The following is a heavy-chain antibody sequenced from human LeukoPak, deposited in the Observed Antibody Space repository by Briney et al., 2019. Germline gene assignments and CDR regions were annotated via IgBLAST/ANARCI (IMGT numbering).Heavy chain of an antibody. D-gene: IGHD6-6*01. J-gene: IGHJ4*02. CDR2: IKSKTDGGTT. V-gene: IGHV3-15*01. Sequence: GGSLRLSCAASGFTFSNAWMSWVRQAPGKGLECVGRIKSKTDGGTTDYAAPVKGRFTISRDDSKSTLYLQMNSLKTEDTAVYYCTTDYPIAARPRMNYWGQGTLVAVSS. CDR3: TTDYPIAARPRMNY. CDR1: GFTFSNAW.